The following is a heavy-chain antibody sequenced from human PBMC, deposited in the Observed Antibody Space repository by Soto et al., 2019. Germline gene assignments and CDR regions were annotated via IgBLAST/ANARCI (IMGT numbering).Heavy chain of an antibody. D-gene: IGHD3-16*02. V-gene: IGHV3-23*01. CDR1: GFTFSSYA. Sequence: GGSLRLSCAASGFTFSSYAMSWVRQAPGKGLEWVSAISGSGGSTYYADSVKGRFTISRDNSKNTMFLQMNGLCAVYTAVYYCAKDLKSPHLGELSSFDYWGQGTLVTVSS. CDR2: ISGSGGST. CDR3: AKDLKSPHLGELSSFDY. J-gene: IGHJ4*02.